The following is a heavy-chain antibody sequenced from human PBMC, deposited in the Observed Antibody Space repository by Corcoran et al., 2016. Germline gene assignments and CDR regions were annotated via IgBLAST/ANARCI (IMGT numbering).Heavy chain of an antibody. Sequence: EVQLVESGGGLVQPGGSLRLSCAASGFAFSTYWMHWVRQVPGKGLMWFSRITGDGSDTTYADSVKGRFTISRDNAENTLYLQMDSLRAEDTAVYYCARGGGWSSGRFRAFGFWGQGTMGTVSS. J-gene: IGHJ3*01. CDR2: ITGDGSDT. V-gene: IGHV3-74*03. CDR3: ARGGGWSSGRFRAFGF. D-gene: IGHD6-25*01. CDR1: GFAFSTYW.